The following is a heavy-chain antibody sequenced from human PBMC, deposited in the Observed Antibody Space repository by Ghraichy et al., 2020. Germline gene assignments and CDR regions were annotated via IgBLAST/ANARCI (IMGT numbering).Heavy chain of an antibody. J-gene: IGHJ4*02. CDR3: ARIWPTYGGNWGWYFDY. CDR1: GGSISSYY. D-gene: IGHD4-23*01. CDR2: IYYSGST. V-gene: IGHV4-59*01. Sequence: SETLSLTCTVSGGSISSYYWSWIRQPPGKGLEWIGYIYYSGSTNYNPSLKSRVTISVDTSQNQFSLKLSSVTAADTAVYYCARIWPTYGGNWGWYFDYWGQGTLVTVSS.